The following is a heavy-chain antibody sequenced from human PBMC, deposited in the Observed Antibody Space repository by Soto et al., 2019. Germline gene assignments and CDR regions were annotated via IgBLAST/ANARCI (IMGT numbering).Heavy chain of an antibody. CDR3: ARGLGGYNPPFDY. CDR1: GYTFTSYA. J-gene: IGHJ4*02. Sequence: QVQLVQSGAEEKKPGASVKVSCKASGYTFTSYAIHWVRQAPGQRLEWMGWINAGNGNTKYSQKFQGRVTITRDTSASTAYMELSSLRYEDTAVYCCARGLGGYNPPFDYWGQGALVSVSS. V-gene: IGHV1-3*05. CDR2: INAGNGNT. D-gene: IGHD3-10*01.